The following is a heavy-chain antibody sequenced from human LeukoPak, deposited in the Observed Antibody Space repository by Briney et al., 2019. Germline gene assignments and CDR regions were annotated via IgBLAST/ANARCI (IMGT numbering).Heavy chain of an antibody. CDR1: GFTFSGAA. D-gene: IGHD6-19*01. V-gene: IGHV3-73*01. CDR3: TLSVAVPGTSDY. CDR2: IRGKTESYAT. J-gene: IGHJ4*02. Sequence: GGSLKLSCAASGFTFSGAAMHWVRQASGKGLEWVGRIRGKTESYATEYAASVKGRFTISRDESQNMAYLQMNSLKTEDTAVYYCTLSVAVPGTSDYWGQGTLVTVSS.